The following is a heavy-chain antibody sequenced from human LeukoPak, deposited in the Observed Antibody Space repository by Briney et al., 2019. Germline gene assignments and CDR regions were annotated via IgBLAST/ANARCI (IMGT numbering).Heavy chain of an antibody. V-gene: IGHV4-34*01. CDR1: GGSISGYY. CDR2: INHSGST. Sequence: PSETLSLTCAVRGGSISGYYWSWIRQPPGKGLEWIGEINHSGSTNYNPSLKSRVTISVDTSKNQFSLKLSSVTAADTAVYYCARGPGYCSSTSCHNYFDYWGQGTLVTVSS. CDR3: ARGPGYCSSTSCHNYFDY. J-gene: IGHJ4*02. D-gene: IGHD2-2*01.